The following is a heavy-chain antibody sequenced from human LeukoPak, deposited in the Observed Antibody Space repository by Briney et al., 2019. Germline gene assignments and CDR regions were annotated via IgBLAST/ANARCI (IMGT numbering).Heavy chain of an antibody. J-gene: IGHJ5*02. Sequence: SETLSLTCAVSGGSISSSSYYWGWIRQPPGKGLEWIGSIYYSGSTYYNPSLKSRVTISVDTSKNQFSLKLNSVTAADTTVYYRARHHGGTMIVVGPEIRWFDPWGQGTLVTVSS. V-gene: IGHV4-39*07. CDR2: IYYSGST. D-gene: IGHD3-22*01. CDR1: GGSISSSSYY. CDR3: ARHHGGTMIVVGPEIRWFDP.